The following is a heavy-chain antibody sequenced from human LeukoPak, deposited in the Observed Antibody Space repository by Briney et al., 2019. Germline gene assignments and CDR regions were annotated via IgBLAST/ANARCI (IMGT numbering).Heavy chain of an antibody. Sequence: GGSLRLSCAASGFPFNNYAMHWVRQAPGKGLEWVAVMSFDGSNKYYTDSVKGRFTISRDNSKNTLYLQMNSLRAEDTAVYYCARGYGDHGDLDAFDIWGQGTMVTVSS. CDR1: GFPFNNYA. J-gene: IGHJ3*02. V-gene: IGHV3-30-3*01. D-gene: IGHD4-17*01. CDR2: MSFDGSNK. CDR3: ARGYGDHGDLDAFDI.